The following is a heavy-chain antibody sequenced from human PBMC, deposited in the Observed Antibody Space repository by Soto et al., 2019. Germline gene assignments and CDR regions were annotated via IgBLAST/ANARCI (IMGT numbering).Heavy chain of an antibody. J-gene: IGHJ4*02. D-gene: IGHD3-3*01. V-gene: IGHV3-23*01. CDR3: ADGGEWSFNFEY. CDR1: GFTFSSYA. CDR2: ISASGSNT. Sequence: EVQLLESGGGLVQSGGSLRLSCAASGFTFSSYAMSWVRQAPGQGLEWVSGISASGSNTYYADSVKGRFTISRDNSKNTLDLQMNNLRVEDKAVYYCADGGEWSFNFEYWGQGTLVTVFS.